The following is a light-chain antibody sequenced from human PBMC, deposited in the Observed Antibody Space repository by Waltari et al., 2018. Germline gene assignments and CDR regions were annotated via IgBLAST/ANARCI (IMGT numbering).Light chain of an antibody. J-gene: IGLJ3*02. CDR3: ISRDSSGQHLAV. CDR1: SLRRYY. Sequence: SSELTQDPAVSVALGQTVRITCQGDSLRRYYASWYQQKPGQAPILVFYGKNSRPSGIPDRFSGSRSGSTASLTITGAQAEDEADYHCISRDSSGQHLAVFGGGTKLTVL. CDR2: GKN. V-gene: IGLV3-19*01.